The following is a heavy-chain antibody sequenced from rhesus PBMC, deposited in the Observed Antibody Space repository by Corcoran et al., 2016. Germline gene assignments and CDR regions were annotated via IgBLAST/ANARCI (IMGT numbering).Heavy chain of an antibody. CDR2: YYGSSGST. Sequence: QVQLQESGPGLVKPSETLSLTCAVSGGSISSNYWSWIRQPPGKGLEWIGDYYGSSGSTYYNPSLKSRVTISTDTSKNQFSLKLSSVTAADTAVYYCARAHYGSSYVAALDYWGQGVLVTVSS. D-gene: IGHD4-29*01. CDR1: GGSISSNY. V-gene: IGHV4-160*01. CDR3: ARAHYGSSYVAALDY. J-gene: IGHJ4*01.